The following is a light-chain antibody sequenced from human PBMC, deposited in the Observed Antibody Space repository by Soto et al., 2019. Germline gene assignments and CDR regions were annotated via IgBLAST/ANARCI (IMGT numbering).Light chain of an antibody. Sequence: DIQLTQSPSTLSASLGDRVTITCRASQSISSWLACYQQKPGTAPKVLIYHASNLQSGVPSRFSGSGCGSEFNFTITGLQPDDFATYFCQQYNTYSTFGQGTRLEI. CDR3: QQYNTYST. CDR1: QSISSW. V-gene: IGKV1-5*01. CDR2: HAS. J-gene: IGKJ5*01.